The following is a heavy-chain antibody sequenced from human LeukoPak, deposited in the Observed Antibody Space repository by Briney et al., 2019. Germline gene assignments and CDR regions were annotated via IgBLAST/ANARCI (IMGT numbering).Heavy chain of an antibody. J-gene: IGHJ6*03. CDR3: AKDGIAARGNYYYYYMDV. CDR2: ISWDGGST. V-gene: IGHV3-43D*03. CDR1: GFTFDDYA. Sequence: GGSLRLSCAASGFTFDDYAMHWVRQAPGKGLEWVSLISWDGGSTYYADSVKGRFTISRDNSKNSLYLQMNSLRAEDTALYYCAKDGIAARGNYYYYYMDVWGKGTTVTVSS. D-gene: IGHD6-6*01.